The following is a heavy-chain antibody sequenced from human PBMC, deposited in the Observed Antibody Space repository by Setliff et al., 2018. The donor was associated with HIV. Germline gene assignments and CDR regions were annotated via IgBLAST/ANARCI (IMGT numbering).Heavy chain of an antibody. CDR1: GFTFRSYW. Sequence: GGSLRLSCAASGFTFRSYWTYWVRQPPGKGLVWVSRINIDGGSTNYADSVKGRFTISRDNAKNTLYLQMNGLSAEDTAVYYCARDRFRGGVGTGLAEYWGQGTVVTVSS. CDR2: INIDGGST. CDR3: ARDRFRGGVGTGLAEY. J-gene: IGHJ4*02. V-gene: IGHV3-74*01. D-gene: IGHD3-16*01.